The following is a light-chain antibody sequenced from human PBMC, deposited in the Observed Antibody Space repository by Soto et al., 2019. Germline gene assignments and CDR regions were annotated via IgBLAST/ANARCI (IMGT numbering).Light chain of an antibody. V-gene: IGLV1-40*01. J-gene: IGLJ3*02. Sequence: QSVLTQPPSVSGAPGQRVTISCTGSSSNIGANYDVHWYQQIPGTAPKVLIYVNNNRPSGVPDRFSGSKSGTSASLAITGLQAEDEADYYCQSYDSSLSAWVFGGGTKLTVL. CDR2: VNN. CDR3: QSYDSSLSAWV. CDR1: SSNIGANYD.